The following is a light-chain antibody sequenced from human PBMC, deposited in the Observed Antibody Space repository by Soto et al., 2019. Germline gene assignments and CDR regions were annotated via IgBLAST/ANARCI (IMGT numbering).Light chain of an antibody. CDR1: SSNIVTNH. Sequence: QSVLTQPPSASGTPGQRVTISCSGSSSNIVTNHVYWYQHLPGTAPKLLIYRNSLRSSGVPDRFSGSKSGTSASLAISGIRSEDEADYYCAAWDDSLSGWVFGGGTKLTVL. V-gene: IGLV1-47*01. J-gene: IGLJ3*02. CDR2: RNS. CDR3: AAWDDSLSGWV.